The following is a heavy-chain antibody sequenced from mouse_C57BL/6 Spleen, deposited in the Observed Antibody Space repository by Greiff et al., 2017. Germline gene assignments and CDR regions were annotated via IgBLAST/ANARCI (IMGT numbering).Heavy chain of an antibody. Sequence: VQLVESGAELVRPGTSVKVSCKASGYAFTHYLIEWVKQRPGQGLEWIGVINPGSGGTNYNEKFKGKATLTADKSSSTAYMQLSSLTSEDSAVYFCASWDYVYDAMDYWGQGTSVTVSS. V-gene: IGHV1-54*01. CDR2: INPGSGGT. CDR1: GYAFTHYL. J-gene: IGHJ4*01. D-gene: IGHD4-1*01. CDR3: ASWDYVYDAMDY.